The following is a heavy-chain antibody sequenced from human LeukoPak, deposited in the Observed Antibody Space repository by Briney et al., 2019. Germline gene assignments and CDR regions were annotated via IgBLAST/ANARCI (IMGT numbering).Heavy chain of an antibody. CDR3: ARVLSAIALGHSFDY. V-gene: IGHV3-53*01. J-gene: IGHJ4*02. CDR1: GFTVSDNY. D-gene: IGHD6-19*01. Sequence: PGGSLRLSCAASGFTVSDNYMTWVRQAPGKGLEWVSVIYSGGSTYYADSVKGRFTISRDNSKNTLYLQMDSLRAEDTAVYYCARVLSAIALGHSFDYWGQGTLVTVSS. CDR2: IYSGGST.